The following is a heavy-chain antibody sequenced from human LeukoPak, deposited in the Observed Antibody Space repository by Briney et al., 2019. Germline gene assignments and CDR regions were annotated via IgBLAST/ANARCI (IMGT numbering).Heavy chain of an antibody. CDR2: VSSSRGST. Sequence: GVSLRLSCATSGFTFSSYAMSWVRQAPGKGLEWVSSVSSSRGSTYYADSVKGRFTISADKSKNTLYLEMSSLRAEDTAVYYCAKDLIGGSGNFLLDYWGQGSLVTVSS. D-gene: IGHD3-10*01. V-gene: IGHV3-23*01. J-gene: IGHJ4*02. CDR1: GFTFSSYA. CDR3: AKDLIGGSGNFLLDY.